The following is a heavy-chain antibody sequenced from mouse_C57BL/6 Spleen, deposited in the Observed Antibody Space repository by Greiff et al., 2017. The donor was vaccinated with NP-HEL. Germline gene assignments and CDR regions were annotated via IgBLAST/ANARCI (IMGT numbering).Heavy chain of an antibody. V-gene: IGHV1-26*01. CDR2: INPNNGGT. Sequence: VQLHQSGPELVKPGASVKISCKASGYTFTDYYMNWVTQSHGKSLEWIGDINPNNGGTSYNQKFKGKATLTVDKSSSTAYMELRSLTSEDSAVYYCARDPFTKAMDYWGQGTSVTVSS. CDR3: ARDPFTKAMDY. CDR1: GYTFTDYY. D-gene: IGHD2-12*01. J-gene: IGHJ4*01.